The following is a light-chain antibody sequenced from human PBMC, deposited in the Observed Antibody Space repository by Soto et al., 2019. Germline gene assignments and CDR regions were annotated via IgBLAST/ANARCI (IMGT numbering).Light chain of an antibody. J-gene: IGLJ3*02. V-gene: IGLV2-14*01. CDR1: DNDVGVYNY. Sequence: QSALTQPVSVSGSPGQSITISCTGTDNDVGVYNYVSWYQQHPGKAPKLIIYDVTNRPSGVSNRFSGSKSGNTASLTSSGLQAEDEAEYYCSSYTTSTTRVFGGGTKVTVL. CDR2: DVT. CDR3: SSYTTSTTRV.